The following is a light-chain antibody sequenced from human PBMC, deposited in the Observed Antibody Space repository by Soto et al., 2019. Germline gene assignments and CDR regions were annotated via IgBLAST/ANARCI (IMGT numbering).Light chain of an antibody. Sequence: QSVMTQPPSVSAAPGQKVTISCSGSSSNIGGNSVSWYQQLPGTAHKLLIYDDDKRPSGIPDRFSGSKSGTSATLGITGFQTGDEAYYYCGTRDSSLSVVVFGGGTKVTVL. V-gene: IGLV1-51*01. J-gene: IGLJ2*01. CDR2: DDD. CDR1: SSNIGGNS. CDR3: GTRDSSLSVVV.